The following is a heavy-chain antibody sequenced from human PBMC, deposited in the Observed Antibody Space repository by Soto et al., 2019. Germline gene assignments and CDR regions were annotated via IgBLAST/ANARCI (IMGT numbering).Heavy chain of an antibody. CDR3: ARQLVRYFDWSYYYGMDV. Sequence: SETLSLTCTVSGGSISSSSYYWGWIRQPPGKGLEWIGSIYYSGSTYYNPSLKSRVTISVDTSKNQFSLKLSSVTAADTAVYYCARQLVRYFDWSYYYGMDVWGQGTTVTAP. J-gene: IGHJ6*02. V-gene: IGHV4-39*01. D-gene: IGHD3-9*01. CDR2: IYYSGST. CDR1: GGSISSSSYY.